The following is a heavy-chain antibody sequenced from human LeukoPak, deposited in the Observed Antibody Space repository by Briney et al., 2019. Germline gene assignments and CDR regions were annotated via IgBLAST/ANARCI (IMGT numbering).Heavy chain of an antibody. CDR3: ARIHSTVVGFDY. Sequence: PSETLSLTCTVSGDSISSSSYYWGWIRQPPGKGLEWIGSINYSGNTYYSPSLKSRVTISVDTSKNQFSLKLSSVTAADTALYYCARIHSTVVGFDYWGQGTLVTVSS. CDR2: INYSGNT. J-gene: IGHJ4*02. V-gene: IGHV4-39*01. D-gene: IGHD4-11*01. CDR1: GDSISSSSYY.